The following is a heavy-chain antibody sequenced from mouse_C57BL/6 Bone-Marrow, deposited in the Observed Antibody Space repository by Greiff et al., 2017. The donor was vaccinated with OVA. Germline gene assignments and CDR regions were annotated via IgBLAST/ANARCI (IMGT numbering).Heavy chain of an antibody. Sequence: VQRVESGAELVKPGASVKLSCKASGYTFTSYWMHWVKQRPGQGLEWIGMIHPNSGSTNYNEKFKSKATLTVDKSSSTAYMQLSSLTSEDAAVYYCARRSPYWYFDVWGTGTTVTVSS. CDR3: ARRSPYWYFDV. J-gene: IGHJ1*03. CDR1: GYTFTSYW. CDR2: IHPNSGST. D-gene: IGHD6-1*01. V-gene: IGHV1-64*01.